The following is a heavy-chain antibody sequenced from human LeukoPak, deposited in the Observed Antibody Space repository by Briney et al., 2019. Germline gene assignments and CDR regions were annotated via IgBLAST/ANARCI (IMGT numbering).Heavy chain of an antibody. CDR3: ARDAARPRLYYYYYYMDV. D-gene: IGHD6-6*01. J-gene: IGHJ6*03. CDR2: IYTSGST. V-gene: IGHV4-4*07. Sequence: SETLSLTCTVSGGSISSYYWSWIRQPAGKGLEWIGRIYTSGSTNYNPSLKSRVTMSVDTSKNQFSLKLSSVTAADTAVYYCARDAARPRLYYYYYYMDVWGKGTTATVSS. CDR1: GGSISSYY.